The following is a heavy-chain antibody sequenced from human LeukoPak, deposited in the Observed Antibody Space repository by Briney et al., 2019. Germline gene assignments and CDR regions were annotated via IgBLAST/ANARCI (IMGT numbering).Heavy chain of an antibody. CDR2: ISTSSSTI. CDR1: GFTFSTYS. V-gene: IGHV3-48*02. J-gene: IGHJ4*02. D-gene: IGHD4-17*01. Sequence: GGSLRLSCAASGFTFSTYSRNWVRQAPGKGLEWVSFISTSSSTIYYADSVRGRFTISRDNAKNSLYLQMNSLRDEDTAVYYCTKGETAVTSYLHFWGQGTLVTVSS. CDR3: TKGETAVTSYLHF.